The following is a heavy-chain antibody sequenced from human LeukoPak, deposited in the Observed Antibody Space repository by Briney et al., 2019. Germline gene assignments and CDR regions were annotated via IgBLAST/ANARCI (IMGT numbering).Heavy chain of an antibody. D-gene: IGHD1-26*01. CDR1: GGSISSSSYF. J-gene: IGHJ5*02. CDR3: ARGLVGTTGEHNWFDP. CDR2: FYYSGSS. V-gene: IGHV4-39*07. Sequence: MTSETLSLTCTVSGGSISSSSYFWAWIRQPPGKGLEWIGSFYYSGSSYYNPSLKSRVTISVDTSKNQFSLKLSSVTAADTAVYYCARGLVGTTGEHNWFDPWGQGTLVTVSS.